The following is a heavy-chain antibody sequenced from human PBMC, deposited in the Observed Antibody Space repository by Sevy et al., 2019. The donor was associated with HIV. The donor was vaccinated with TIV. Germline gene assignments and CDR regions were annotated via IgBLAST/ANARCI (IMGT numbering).Heavy chain of an antibody. CDR1: GDSVSSNSAA. D-gene: IGHD2-15*01. CDR2: TYYRSKWYN. V-gene: IGHV6-1*01. CDR3: ARDRDQYCSGGSCYPYYFDY. Sequence: SQTLSLTCAISGDSVSSNSAAWNWIRQPPSRGLEWLGRTYYRSKWYNDYAVSVKSRITINPDTSKNQFSLQLNSVTPEDTAVYYCARDRDQYCSGGSCYPYYFDYWGQGTLVTVSS. J-gene: IGHJ4*02.